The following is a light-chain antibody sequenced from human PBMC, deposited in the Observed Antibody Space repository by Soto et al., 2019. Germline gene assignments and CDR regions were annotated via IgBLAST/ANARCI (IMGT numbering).Light chain of an antibody. CDR1: QSVLYSSNNKNY. CDR2: WAS. CDR3: QQYYTTPYT. J-gene: IGKJ2*01. V-gene: IGKV4-1*01. Sequence: DIVMTQSPDSLAVSLGERATINCESSQSVLYSSNNKNYLAWYQQKPGQPPKLLIYWASTRESGVPARFSGSGSGTDFTLTISSLQAEDVAVYYCQQYYTTPYTFGQGTKLEIE.